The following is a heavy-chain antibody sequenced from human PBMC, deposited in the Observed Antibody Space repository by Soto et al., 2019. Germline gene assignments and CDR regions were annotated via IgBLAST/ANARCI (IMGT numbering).Heavy chain of an antibody. V-gene: IGHV1-69*12. CDR2: IIPIFGTG. CDR3: ARARTSSCPVGCWFDP. Sequence: QVQLVQSGAEVKKPGSSVQVSCKASGGTFSSYAISWVRQAPGQGLEWMGGIIPIFGTGNYAQKFQGRVTITADESTSTAYMELSSLRSEDTAVYYCARARTSSCPVGCWFDPWGQGTLGTVSS. D-gene: IGHD2-15*01. J-gene: IGHJ5*02. CDR1: GGTFSSYA.